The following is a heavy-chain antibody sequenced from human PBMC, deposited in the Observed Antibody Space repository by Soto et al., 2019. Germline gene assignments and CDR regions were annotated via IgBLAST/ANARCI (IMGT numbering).Heavy chain of an antibody. V-gene: IGHV1-18*04. J-gene: IGHJ5*02. CDR2: INPNNGNT. Sequence: ASVKVSCKASGYTFTGYYMHWVRQAPGQGLEWMGWINPNNGNTNYAQNFQGRVTMTTDTSTSTAYMELRSLRSDDTAVYYCASGYCSGGSCYARDWFDPWGQGTLVTVSS. CDR1: GYTFTGYY. CDR3: ASGYCSGGSCYARDWFDP. D-gene: IGHD2-15*01.